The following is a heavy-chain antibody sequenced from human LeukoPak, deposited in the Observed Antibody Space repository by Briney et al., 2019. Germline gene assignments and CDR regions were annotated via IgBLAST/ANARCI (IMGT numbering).Heavy chain of an antibody. D-gene: IGHD6-13*01. Sequence: GGSLRLSCAASGFTFSSYWMSWVRQAPGKGLEWVANIKQDGSEKYYVDSVKGRFTISRDNSKNTLYLQMNSLRAEDTAVYYCAKEGYSSSWYTWGQGTMVTVSS. CDR1: GFTFSSYW. J-gene: IGHJ3*01. CDR2: IKQDGSEK. CDR3: AKEGYSSSWYT. V-gene: IGHV3-7*03.